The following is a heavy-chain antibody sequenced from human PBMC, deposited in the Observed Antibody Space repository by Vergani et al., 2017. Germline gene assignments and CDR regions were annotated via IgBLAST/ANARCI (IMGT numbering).Heavy chain of an antibody. CDR1: GGSFSGYY. CDR2: INHSGST. D-gene: IGHD1-1*01. Sequence: QVQLQQWGAGLLKPSETLSLTCAVYGGSFSGYYWSWIRQPPGKGLEWIGEINHSGSTNYNPSLKSRVTISVDTSKNQFSLKLSSVTAADTAVYYCARGRCWNYRYFDLWGRGTLVTVSS. V-gene: IGHV4-34*01. J-gene: IGHJ2*01. CDR3: ARGRCWNYRYFDL.